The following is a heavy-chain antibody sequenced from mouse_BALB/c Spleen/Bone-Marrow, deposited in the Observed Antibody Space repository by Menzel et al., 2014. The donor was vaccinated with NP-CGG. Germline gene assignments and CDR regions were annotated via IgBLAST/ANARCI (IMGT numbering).Heavy chain of an antibody. V-gene: IGHV14-3*02. CDR3: ANYDYGWYFDV. CDR1: GFNIKDTY. D-gene: IGHD2-4*01. J-gene: IGHJ1*01. Sequence: VQLQQSGAELVKPGASVKLSCTASGFNIKDTYMHRVKQRPEQGLEWIGRIDPANGNTKYDPKFQGKATITADTSSNTAYLQLSSLTSEDTAVYYCANYDYGWYFDVWGAGTTVTVSS. CDR2: IDPANGNT.